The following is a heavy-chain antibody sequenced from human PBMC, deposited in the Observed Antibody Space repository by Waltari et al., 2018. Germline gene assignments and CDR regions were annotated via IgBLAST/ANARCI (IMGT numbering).Heavy chain of an antibody. CDR1: GFALSNYA. D-gene: IGHD2-21*01. Sequence: EVQLLEAGGGVGRSGGSLRLTWVSSGFALSNYALALVGQAPGKGVKWVAGITTPRDGLRSLYRDAVKGRLTSSSDTSQNVMSLQMRSLWAQDTARYYCAKGDGEFRVVEIDNWGQGSLVTVSS. J-gene: IGHJ4*02. V-gene: IGHV3-23*01. CDR3: AKGDGEFRVVEIDN. CDR2: ITTPRDGLRS.